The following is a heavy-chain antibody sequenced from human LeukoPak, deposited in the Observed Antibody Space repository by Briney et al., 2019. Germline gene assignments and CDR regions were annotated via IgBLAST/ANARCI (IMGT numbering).Heavy chain of an antibody. V-gene: IGHV4-4*07. CDR1: GGSIVSHY. CDR3: ARILTGGAFDV. D-gene: IGHD1-14*01. Sequence: KPSETLSLICTVSGGSIVSHYWNWIRQPAGKGLEWIGEMYHNGDTNYDPSLKSRLTMSLDESKNQFSLNLTSVTAADTAVYFCARILTGGAFDVWGHGAMVIVSS. J-gene: IGHJ3*01. CDR2: MYHNGDT.